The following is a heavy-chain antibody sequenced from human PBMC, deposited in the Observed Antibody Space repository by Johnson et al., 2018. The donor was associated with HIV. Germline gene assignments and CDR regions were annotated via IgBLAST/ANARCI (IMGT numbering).Heavy chain of an antibody. D-gene: IGHD5-24*01. J-gene: IGHJ3*02. V-gene: IGHV3-30*02. Sequence: QVQLVESGGGVVQPGGSLRLSCAASGFTFRIFGIHWVRQAPGKGLEGVAFIRNDGSKMYYADSVKGRFTISRDNSKNTVYMQMNTLRAEDTALYYCAKEDGNLNAFDIWGQGTMVTVSS. CDR2: IRNDGSKM. CDR1: GFTFRIFG. CDR3: AKEDGNLNAFDI.